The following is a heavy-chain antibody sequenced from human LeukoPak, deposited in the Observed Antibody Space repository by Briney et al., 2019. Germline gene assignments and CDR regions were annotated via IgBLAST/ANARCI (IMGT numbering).Heavy chain of an antibody. J-gene: IGHJ3*02. CDR1: GFSLSSYW. CDR2: IKHDASEK. D-gene: IGHD4-11*01. Sequence: GGSLRLSCAASGFSLSSYWMSWVRRAPGKGLEWVAGIKHDASEKHYVDSVKGRFTISRDESKNTLYLQMNSLRADDAAVYYCASPYRSSRGAFDIWGQGTMVTVSS. V-gene: IGHV3-7*03. CDR3: ASPYRSSRGAFDI.